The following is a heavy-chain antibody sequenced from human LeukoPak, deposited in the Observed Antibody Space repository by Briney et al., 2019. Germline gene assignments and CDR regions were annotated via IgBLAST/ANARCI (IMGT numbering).Heavy chain of an antibody. CDR3: ARIAVTAGCHTWFDP. J-gene: IGHJ5*02. CDR1: GFSIRIGYY. V-gene: IGHV4-38-2*01. CDR2: IFHSGDT. D-gene: IGHD2-21*02. Sequence: PSETLSLTCAVSGFSIRIGYYWGWIRQPPGKGLEWIGSIFHSGDTYYNPSLKSRVTMSVDTSKNQFSLRLTSVTAADTAVYYCARIAVTAGCHTWFDPWGQGALVTVSS.